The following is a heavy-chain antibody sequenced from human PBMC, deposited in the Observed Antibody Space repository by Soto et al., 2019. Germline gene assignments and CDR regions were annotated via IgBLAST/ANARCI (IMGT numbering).Heavy chain of an antibody. CDR2: ISASGGGT. CDR3: AKRLPYYYYSGTDG. V-gene: IGHV3-23*01. CDR1: GFTFRRYD. J-gene: IGHJ6*04. Sequence: GRSLRLSSSPSGFTFRRYDMSWAHQARGKGGDWVSGISASGGGTYYADPVKGWFTISRDNPKKTLYLKMKSLRAADTAVYYCAKRLPYYYYSGTDGGSKGTTGT. D-gene: IGHD6-25*01.